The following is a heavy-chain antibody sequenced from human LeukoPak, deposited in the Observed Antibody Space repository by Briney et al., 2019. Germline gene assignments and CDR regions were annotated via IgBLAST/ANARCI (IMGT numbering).Heavy chain of an antibody. CDR2: ISYDKSHK. V-gene: IGHV3-30*04. CDR3: AKATGTLGN. D-gene: IGHD1-1*01. J-gene: IGHJ4*02. Sequence: PGGSLRLSCAASGFTFSSYAMHWVRQAPGKGLEWVAVISYDKSHKYYADSVKGRFTISRDNSKNTLYLQMNSLRAEDTAMYYCAKATGTLGNWGQGTLVTVSS. CDR1: GFTFSSYA.